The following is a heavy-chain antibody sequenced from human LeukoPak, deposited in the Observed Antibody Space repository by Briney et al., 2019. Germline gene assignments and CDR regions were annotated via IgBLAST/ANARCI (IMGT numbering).Heavy chain of an antibody. CDR2: IRGSGGST. CDR3: AKGPWYSGSTTPDVFDI. CDR1: GFTFSNYS. Sequence: GGSLRLSCAASGFTFSNYSMSWVRQAPGKGLEWVSSIRGSGGSTYYADSVKGRFTISRDNSKNTLYLQMNSLRAEDTAVYYCAKGPWYSGSTTPDVFDIWGQGTMVTVSS. J-gene: IGHJ3*02. V-gene: IGHV3-23*01. D-gene: IGHD1-26*01.